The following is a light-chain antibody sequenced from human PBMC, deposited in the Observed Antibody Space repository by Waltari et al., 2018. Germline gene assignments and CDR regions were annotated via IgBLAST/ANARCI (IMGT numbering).Light chain of an antibody. CDR3: LQYNSHPLT. Sequence: DIQMTQSPSSLSASAGDTVTITCRASQGINTYLNWYQQKSGKAPKRLIYAASGLESGVPERFSGSGSGTDFTLTISSLQPEDFATYYCLQYNSHPLTFGGGTKVEIK. J-gene: IGKJ4*01. CDR2: AAS. V-gene: IGKV1-17*01. CDR1: QGINTY.